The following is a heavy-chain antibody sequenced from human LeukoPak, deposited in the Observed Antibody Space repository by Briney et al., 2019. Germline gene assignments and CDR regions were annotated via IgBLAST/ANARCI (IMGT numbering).Heavy chain of an antibody. Sequence: ASVKVSCKASGYTFTSNYMHWVRQAPGQGLEWMGIINPSCGSTSYAQKFKGRVTITRDMSTSKVYMELSSLRSEDTAVYYCARYEGETANSSSSLGVWGWGTVVTVSS. V-gene: IGHV1-46*01. D-gene: IGHD6-6*01. CDR2: INPSCGST. CDR3: ARYEGETANSSSSLGV. CDR1: GYTFTSNY. J-gene: IGHJ1*01.